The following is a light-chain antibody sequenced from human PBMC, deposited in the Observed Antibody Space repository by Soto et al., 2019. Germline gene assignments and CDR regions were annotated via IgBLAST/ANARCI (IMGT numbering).Light chain of an antibody. V-gene: IGKV3-11*01. CDR3: QQYKNWPPPP. Sequence: EIVLAQSQATLYLSPGERATLSCRASQSVGNLLAWSQQQPDQAPRLLIFEASTRATGVPVRIGGSGSGTAFTLTISSLEPEDFAVYYCQQYKNWPPPPFGGGTTGQIK. CDR2: EAS. J-gene: IGKJ4*01. CDR1: QSVGNL.